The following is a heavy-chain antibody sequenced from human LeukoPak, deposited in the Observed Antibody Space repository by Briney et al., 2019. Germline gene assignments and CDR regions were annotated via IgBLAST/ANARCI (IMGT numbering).Heavy chain of an antibody. CDR3: ARDRNSGYYSGYFDY. Sequence: ASVKVSCKASGYTLTSYYMHWVRQAPGQGLEWMGIINPSGGSTSYAQKFQGRVTMTRDTSTSTVYMELSSLRSEDTAVYYCARDRNSGYYSGYFDYWGQGTLVTVSS. D-gene: IGHD3-22*01. CDR2: INPSGGST. V-gene: IGHV1-46*01. CDR1: GYTLTSYY. J-gene: IGHJ4*02.